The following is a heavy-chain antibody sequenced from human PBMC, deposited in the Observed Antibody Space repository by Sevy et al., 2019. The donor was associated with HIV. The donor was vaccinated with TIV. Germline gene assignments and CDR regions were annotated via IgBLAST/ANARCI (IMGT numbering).Heavy chain of an antibody. J-gene: IGHJ6*02. CDR3: ARADSSSSEDRFYYYGLDV. V-gene: IGHV3-48*03. CDR1: GFTLSSYE. CDR2: IRASGLTI. Sequence: GGSLRLSCAASGFTLSSYEMNWVRQAPGKGLEWVSYIRASGLTIDYAYSVKGRFTISRDNAKNSLYLHMHSLRAEDTAVYFCARADSSSSEDRFYYYGLDVWGQGTTVTVSS. D-gene: IGHD6-6*01.